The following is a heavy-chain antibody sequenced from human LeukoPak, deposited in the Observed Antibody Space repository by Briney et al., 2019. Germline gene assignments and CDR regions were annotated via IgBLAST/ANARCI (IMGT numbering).Heavy chain of an antibody. CDR1: GFTFSSYA. CDR2: ISYDGSNK. D-gene: IGHD3-9*01. CDR3: AKERRTYDILTGTLDY. Sequence: GRSLRLSCAASGFTFSSYAMHWVRQAPGKGLEWVAVISYDGSNKYYADSVKGRFTISRDNSKNTLYLQMNSLRAEDTAVYYCAKERRTYDILTGTLDYWGQGTLVTVSS. V-gene: IGHV3-30*04. J-gene: IGHJ4*02.